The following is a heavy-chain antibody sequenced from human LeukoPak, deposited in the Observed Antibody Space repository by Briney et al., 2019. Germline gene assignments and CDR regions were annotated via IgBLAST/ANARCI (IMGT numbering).Heavy chain of an antibody. Sequence: GASVRVSCKASGYTFTNYGIDWLRQAPGQGLKRMGWISPYNGNTDYAQKFQGRVTMTTDTSTSTAYMELRSLRSDDTAMYYCAILDLEKGFDYWGQGTLVTVSS. CDR1: GYTFTNYG. CDR3: AILDLEKGFDY. J-gene: IGHJ4*02. CDR2: ISPYNGNT. V-gene: IGHV1-18*01. D-gene: IGHD1-1*01.